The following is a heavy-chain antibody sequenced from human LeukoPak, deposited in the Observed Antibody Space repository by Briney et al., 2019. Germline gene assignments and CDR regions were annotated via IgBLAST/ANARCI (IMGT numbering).Heavy chain of an antibody. CDR3: AREAVTIFALVRTQTTKSPHRFDP. CDR1: GYSFTTYH. J-gene: IGHJ5*02. CDR2: INPSGGST. Sequence: ASVKVSCKASGYSFTTYHMHWVRQAPGQGLEWMGIINPSGGSTNYAQNFQGRVTMTRDMSTSTVYMELSSLRSEDTAVYYCAREAVTIFALVRTQTTKSPHRFDPWGQGTLVTVSS. V-gene: IGHV1-46*01. D-gene: IGHD3/OR15-3a*01.